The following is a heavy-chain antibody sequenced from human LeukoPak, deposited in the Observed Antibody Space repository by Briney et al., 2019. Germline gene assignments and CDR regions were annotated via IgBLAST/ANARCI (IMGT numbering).Heavy chain of an antibody. V-gene: IGHV1-2*02. CDR3: ARDDSGGSCDY. D-gene: IGHD2-15*01. CDR1: GYSFTGYY. J-gene: IGHJ4*02. Sequence: ASVKVSCKASGYSFTGYYMHWVRQAPGQGLEWMGWINPNSGGTNYAQKFQGGVTMTRDTSISTAYMELSRLRSDDTAVYYCARDDSGGSCDYWGQGTLVTVSS. CDR2: INPNSGGT.